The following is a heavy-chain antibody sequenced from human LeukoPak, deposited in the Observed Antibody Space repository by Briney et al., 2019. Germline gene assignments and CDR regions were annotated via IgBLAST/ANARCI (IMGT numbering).Heavy chain of an antibody. CDR2: INPNSGGT. V-gene: IGHV1-2*02. D-gene: IGHD2-21*02. CDR3: AGLVVVTAIQEHDAFDI. CDR1: GYTFTGYY. Sequence: ASVKVSCKASGYTFTGYYMHWVRQAPGQGLEWMGWINPNSGGTNYAQKFQGRVTMTRDTSISTAYMELSRLRSDDTAVYYCAGLVVVTAIQEHDAFDIWGQGTMVTVS. J-gene: IGHJ3*02.